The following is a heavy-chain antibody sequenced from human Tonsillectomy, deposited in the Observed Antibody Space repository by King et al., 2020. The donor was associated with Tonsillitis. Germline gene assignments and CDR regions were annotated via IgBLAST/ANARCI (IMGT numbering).Heavy chain of an antibody. Sequence: QLVQSGGGVVQPGRSLRLSCAASGFSFSRYGMHWVRQAPGKGLEWVAVISFDEGRKNYADSVKGRFTISRDNSNNTLYLQMNSLRAEDTAVYYCARERLYSSGWGIDYWGQGALLTVSS. CDR3: ARERLYSSGWGIDY. V-gene: IGHV3-30*19. J-gene: IGHJ4*02. CDR2: ISFDEGRK. CDR1: GFSFSRYG. D-gene: IGHD6-19*01.